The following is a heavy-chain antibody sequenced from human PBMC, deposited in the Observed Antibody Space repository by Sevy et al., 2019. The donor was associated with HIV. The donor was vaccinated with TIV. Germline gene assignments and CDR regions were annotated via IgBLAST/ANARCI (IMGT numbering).Heavy chain of an antibody. CDR3: AKVLGFGSGYDYAFDF. CDR2: ISFDEKNK. Sequence: GGSLRLSCAASGFTFTSYGIHWVRQAPGKGLECVAKISFDEKNKYYAESVKGRFTMARDISKNTVFLEMNSLRPDDTGVYYSAKVLGFGSGYDYAFDFWGQGTMVTVSS. V-gene: IGHV3-30*02. J-gene: IGHJ3*01. D-gene: IGHD5-12*01. CDR1: GFTFTSYG.